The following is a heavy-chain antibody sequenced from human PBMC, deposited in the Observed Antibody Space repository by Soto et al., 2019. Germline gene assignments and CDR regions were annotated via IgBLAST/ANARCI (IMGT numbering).Heavy chain of an antibody. CDR3: AKDRCSSDSCYFDF. J-gene: IGHJ4*02. D-gene: IGHD2-15*01. Sequence: GGSLRLSCAASGFTFSGYGMHWVRQAPGKGLEWVAVISYDGSNKYYADSVKGRFTISRDNSKNTLYLQVNSLRAEDTAVYYCAKDRCSSDSCYFDFWGQGTLVTVSS. CDR1: GFTFSGYG. V-gene: IGHV3-30*18. CDR2: ISYDGSNK.